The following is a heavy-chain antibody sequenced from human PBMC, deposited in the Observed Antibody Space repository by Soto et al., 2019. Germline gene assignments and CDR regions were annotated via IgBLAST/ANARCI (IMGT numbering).Heavy chain of an antibody. J-gene: IGHJ1*01. CDR1: GFSLSDRV. CDR2: ISHDESIK. D-gene: IGHD3-22*01. CDR3: AREDESCGYAGTFHH. Sequence: GGSLRLSCAASGFSLSDRVMHWVRQAPGKGLEWVAVISHDESIKDYADSVKGRFTISRDISKNTLFLQMNSLRAEDTAVYFCAREDESCGYAGTFHHWGQGTLVTSPQ. V-gene: IGHV3-30*01.